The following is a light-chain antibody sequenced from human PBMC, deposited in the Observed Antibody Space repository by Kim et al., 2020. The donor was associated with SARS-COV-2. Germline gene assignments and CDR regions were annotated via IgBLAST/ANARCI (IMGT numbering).Light chain of an antibody. CDR1: QSINTY. CDR2: AAS. J-gene: IGKJ4*01. Sequence: DIQMTQSPSSLAASVGDRVTIACRASQSINTYLNWYQQKPGKAPKLLIYAASTLQSGVPSRFSGSGSGTDFTLTISSLQPEDFATSDCQQSHTAPLLTFGGGTKVDIK. V-gene: IGKV1-39*01. CDR3: QQSHTAPLLT.